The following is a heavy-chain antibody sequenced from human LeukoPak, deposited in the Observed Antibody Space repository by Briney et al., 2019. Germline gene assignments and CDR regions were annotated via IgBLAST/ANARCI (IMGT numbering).Heavy chain of an antibody. J-gene: IGHJ4*02. Sequence: PSETLSLTCTVSGVSISSHYWSWIRQPAGKGLEWIGRIYTSGSTNYNSSLKSRVTMSVDTSKKQFSLKLTSVTAADTAVYYCARSGSYGGHFDNWGQGTLVTVSS. D-gene: IGHD1-26*01. CDR3: ARSGSYGGHFDN. CDR1: GVSISSHY. CDR2: IYTSGST. V-gene: IGHV4-4*07.